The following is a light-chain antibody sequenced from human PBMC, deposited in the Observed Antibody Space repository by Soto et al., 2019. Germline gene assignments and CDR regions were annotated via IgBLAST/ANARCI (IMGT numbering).Light chain of an antibody. CDR1: QNINDW. Sequence: DIQMTQSPSTLSASVGDRVTITCRASQNINDWLAWYQQKPGKAPNLLIYDASTLESGVPSRFSGSGSGTEFSLTISSLQPADFATCYCQQYDTFSRFAFGPGTKVDLK. CDR3: QQYDTFSRFA. V-gene: IGKV1-5*01. J-gene: IGKJ3*01. CDR2: DAS.